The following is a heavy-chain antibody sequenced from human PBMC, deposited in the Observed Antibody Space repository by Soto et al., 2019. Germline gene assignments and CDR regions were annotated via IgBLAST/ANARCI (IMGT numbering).Heavy chain of an antibody. D-gene: IGHD6-13*01. V-gene: IGHV1-69*08. J-gene: IGHJ4*02. CDR3: AREGSSSSWQTFDY. CDR2: IIPILGIA. CDR1: RGTFSSYT. Sequence: QVQLVQSGAEVKKPGSSVKVSCKASRGTFSSYTISWVRQAPGQGLEWMGRIIPILGIANYAQKFQGRVTITADKSTSTAYMELSSLRSEDTAVYYCAREGSSSSWQTFDYWGQGTLVTVSS.